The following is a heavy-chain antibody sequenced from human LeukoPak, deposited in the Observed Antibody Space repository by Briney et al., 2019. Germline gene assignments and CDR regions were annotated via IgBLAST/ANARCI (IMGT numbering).Heavy chain of an antibody. V-gene: IGHV3-23*01. J-gene: IGHJ6*03. Sequence: PGGSLRLSCAASGFTFSTYGMSWGRRAPGKGLEWVSAIGGSGGGTYYADSVKGRFTISRDNSKNTLYLQMNSVRAEDTAVYYCAKRGSGWYEDYYYYMDVWGKGTTVTISS. CDR3: AKRGSGWYEDYYYYMDV. D-gene: IGHD6-19*01. CDR1: GFTFSTYG. CDR2: IGGSGGGT.